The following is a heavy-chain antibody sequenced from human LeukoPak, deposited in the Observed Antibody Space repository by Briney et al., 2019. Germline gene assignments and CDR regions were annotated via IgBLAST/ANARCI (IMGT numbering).Heavy chain of an antibody. Sequence: GGSLRLSCAASGFTFSSYAMHWVRQTPGKGLEWVAVMSSDGSKKYYADSVKGRFTISRDNSKNTLYLQMNSLRAEDTAVYYCAKKFRGTTVISGDYFDYWGQGTLVTVSS. D-gene: IGHD4-17*01. J-gene: IGHJ4*02. V-gene: IGHV3-30-3*02. CDR2: MSSDGSKK. CDR3: AKKFRGTTVISGDYFDY. CDR1: GFTFSSYA.